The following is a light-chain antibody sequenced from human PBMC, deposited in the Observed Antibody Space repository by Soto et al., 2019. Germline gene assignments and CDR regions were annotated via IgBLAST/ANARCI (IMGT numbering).Light chain of an antibody. Sequence: DIQMTQSPSSLSSSVGDIFTITCRASQSITTYLNWYRQKPGKAPKLLIYAASSLQSGVPSRFSGSGSGTEFTLTISSLQPEDFATYYCQQLNSYLTFGQGTRLEI. CDR1: QSITTY. CDR2: AAS. CDR3: QQLNSYLT. J-gene: IGKJ5*01. V-gene: IGKV1-17*01.